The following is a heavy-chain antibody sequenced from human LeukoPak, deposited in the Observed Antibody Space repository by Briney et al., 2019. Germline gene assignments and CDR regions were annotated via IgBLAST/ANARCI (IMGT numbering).Heavy chain of an antibody. CDR3: VRGCDFWSNVFGFDP. D-gene: IGHD3-3*01. Sequence: PSETLSLTCTVSHGSMIDHYWSWIRQPPGKGLEYLGYISYSGTTKYNPSLRSRITISLDKSKNQFYLPLDSVTAADTAIYYFVRGCDFWSNVFGFDPWGQGSLVTVSS. V-gene: IGHV4-59*11. CDR1: HGSMIDHY. J-gene: IGHJ5*02. CDR2: ISYSGTT.